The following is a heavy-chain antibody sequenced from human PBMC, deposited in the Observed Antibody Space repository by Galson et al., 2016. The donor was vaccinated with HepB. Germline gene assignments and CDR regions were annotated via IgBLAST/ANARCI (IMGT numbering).Heavy chain of an antibody. J-gene: IGHJ4*02. CDR3: AKDAHNGYLLNRFDY. V-gene: IGHV3-30*18. Sequence: SLRLSCADSGFTFSTYGMHWVRQAPGEGLEWVALISYDGRTKFYADSVKGRFTISRDTSKSTLYLQMNSLKAEDTAVYHCAKDAHNGYLLNRFDYWGQGTLVTVSS. CDR2: ISYDGRTK. CDR1: GFTFSTYG. D-gene: IGHD5-12*01.